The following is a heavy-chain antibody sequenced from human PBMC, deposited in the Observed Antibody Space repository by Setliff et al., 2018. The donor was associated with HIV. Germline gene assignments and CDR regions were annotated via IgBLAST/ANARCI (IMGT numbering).Heavy chain of an antibody. Sequence: LSLTCTVSGGSINSRSYYWAWIRQPPGKGLEWVASIYFSGTPYYNPSLKNRVTMSVDTSKNQFSLKLSSVTAADTAVYYCARDFGGSYFFGYYYGMDVWGQGTTVTVSS. D-gene: IGHD1-26*01. CDR2: IYFSGTP. CDR1: GGSINSRSYY. CDR3: ARDFGGSYFFGYYYGMDV. J-gene: IGHJ6*02. V-gene: IGHV4-39*07.